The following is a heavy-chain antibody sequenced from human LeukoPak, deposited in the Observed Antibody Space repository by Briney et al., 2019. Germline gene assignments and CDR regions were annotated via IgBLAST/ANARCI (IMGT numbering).Heavy chain of an antibody. J-gene: IGHJ4*02. CDR2: IYTVGAT. CDR3: VRQPYSSNN. V-gene: IGHV3-53*01. CDR1: GFTVSSNY. Sequence: GESLKISCAASGFTVSSNYMSWVRQAPGKGLEWVSVIYTVGATFYADSVRGRFTISRDTSENTLFLQMNSLRAEVTAVYYCVRQPYSSNNWGQGTLVTVSS. D-gene: IGHD6-13*01.